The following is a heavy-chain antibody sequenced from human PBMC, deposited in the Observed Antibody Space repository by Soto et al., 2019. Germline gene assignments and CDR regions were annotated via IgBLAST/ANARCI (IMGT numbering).Heavy chain of an antibody. CDR1: GGTFSSYA. CDR3: ARAARSTMVRAYSH. V-gene: IGHV1-69*13. J-gene: IGHJ1*01. Sequence: GASVKVSCKASGGTFSSYAISWVRQAPGQGLEWMGGIIPIFGTANYARKFQGRVTITADESTSTAYMELSSLRSEDTAAYYCARAARSTMVRAYSHWGQGTLVTVS. D-gene: IGHD3-10*01. CDR2: IIPIFGTA.